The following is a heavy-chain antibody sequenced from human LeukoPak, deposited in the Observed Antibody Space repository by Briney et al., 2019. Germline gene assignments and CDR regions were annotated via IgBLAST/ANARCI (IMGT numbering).Heavy chain of an antibody. Sequence: SETLSLTRTVSGDSISPYYWSWIRQPPGKGLEWIGYISYSGTTNYNPSLKSRVTLSVDTSKNQFSLKLSSVTAADTAVYYCARVLEGSSGEHWYFDLWGRGTLVTVSS. J-gene: IGHJ2*01. V-gene: IGHV4-59*12. CDR1: GDSISPYY. D-gene: IGHD6-19*01. CDR2: ISYSGTT. CDR3: ARVLEGSSGEHWYFDL.